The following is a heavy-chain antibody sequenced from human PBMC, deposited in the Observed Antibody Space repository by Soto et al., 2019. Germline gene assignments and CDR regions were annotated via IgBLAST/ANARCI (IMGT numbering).Heavy chain of an antibody. CDR2: INDRGSI. CDR1: GGSFSGYC. V-gene: IGHV4-34*01. J-gene: IGHJ2*01. D-gene: IGHD3-9*01. Sequence: QVQLQQWGAGPLRPLETLSLTCGVSGGSFSGYCWAWIRQSPGKGLEWIGEINDRGSINYNPSLKSRVSISVDTSKNPYYLNLRSVTAADTAVYYCARESHDILTGPPWVWYFDLWGRGTLVTVSS. CDR3: ARESHDILTGPPWVWYFDL.